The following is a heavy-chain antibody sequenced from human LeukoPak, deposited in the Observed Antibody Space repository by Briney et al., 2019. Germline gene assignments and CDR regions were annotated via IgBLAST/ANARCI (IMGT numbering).Heavy chain of an antibody. D-gene: IGHD3-9*01. CDR3: VQGRDWLRNDAFDI. V-gene: IGHV4-59*01. Sequence: ASETLSLTCTLFGGSISTYHWSWIRQPPGKGLEWIGYIYYTESTNYNPSSGSTDYNPSLKSRVTISADTSKNQFSLKLSSVTAADTAVYYCVQGRDWLRNDAFDIWGQGTMATVSS. CDR1: GGSISTYH. CDR2: IYYTESTNYNPSSGST. J-gene: IGHJ3*02.